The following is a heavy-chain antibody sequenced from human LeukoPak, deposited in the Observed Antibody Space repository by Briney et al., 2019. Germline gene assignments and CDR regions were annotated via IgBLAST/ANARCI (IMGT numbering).Heavy chain of an antibody. CDR2: INHSGST. V-gene: IGHV4-34*01. Sequence: SETLSLTCAVYGGSFSGYYWSWIRQPPGKGLEWIGEINHSGSTNYNPSLKSRVTISVDTSKNQFSLKVTSVTAADTAMYYCASDRGWLQFDFWGQGTLVTVSS. D-gene: IGHD5-24*01. CDR3: ASDRGWLQFDF. J-gene: IGHJ4*02. CDR1: GGSFSGYY.